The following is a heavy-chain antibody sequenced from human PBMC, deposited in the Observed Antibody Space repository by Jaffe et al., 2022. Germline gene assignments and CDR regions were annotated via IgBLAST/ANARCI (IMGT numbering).Heavy chain of an antibody. CDR1: GFTFSTYA. Sequence: EVQLLESGGGLIQPWESLRLSCAASGFTFSTYAMSWVRQTPNKGLEWVSTLTNGGTSYYTDSVKGRFTVSRDNSISTLYLQMDSLTADDTAIYYCASNLQYGGTWSGFFDSWGQGTLVTVSA. V-gene: IGHV3-23*01. D-gene: IGHD6-13*01. J-gene: IGHJ4*02. CDR3: ASNLQYGGTWSGFFDS. CDR2: LTNGGTS.